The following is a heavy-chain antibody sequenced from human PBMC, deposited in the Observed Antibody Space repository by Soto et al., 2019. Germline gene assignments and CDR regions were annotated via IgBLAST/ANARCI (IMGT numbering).Heavy chain of an antibody. Sequence: QVQLVESGGGVVQPGRSLRLSCAASGFTFSSYAMHWVRQAPGKGLEWVAVISYDGSNKYYADSVKGRFTISRDNSKNTPYXXMNSLRAEDTAVYYCARDKSDYDILTGYYLNWFDPWGQGTLVTVSS. CDR3: ARDKSDYDILTGYYLNWFDP. D-gene: IGHD3-9*01. CDR2: ISYDGSNK. J-gene: IGHJ5*02. V-gene: IGHV3-30-3*01. CDR1: GFTFSSYA.